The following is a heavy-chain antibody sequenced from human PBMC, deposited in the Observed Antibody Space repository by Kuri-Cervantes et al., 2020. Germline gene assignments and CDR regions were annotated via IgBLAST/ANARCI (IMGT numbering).Heavy chain of an antibody. CDR3: AKDPSYYYDSSGYYDYFDY. V-gene: IGHV3-30-3*01. CDR2: ISYDGSGK. Sequence: GESLKISCAASGFTFSSYAMHWVRQAPGRGLEWLAVISYDGSGKYFADSVKGRFTISRDNSKNTLYLEMNSLRAEDTALYYCAKDPSYYYDSSGYYDYFDYWGQGTLVTVSS. CDR1: GFTFSSYA. J-gene: IGHJ4*02. D-gene: IGHD3-22*01.